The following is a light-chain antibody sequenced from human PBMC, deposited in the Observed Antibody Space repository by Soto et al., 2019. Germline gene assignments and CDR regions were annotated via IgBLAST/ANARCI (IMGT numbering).Light chain of an antibody. CDR1: QSISSW. CDR3: QQFNNNPWT. V-gene: IGKV1-5*03. CDR2: KAS. Sequence: DIQMTQSPSTLSASVGDRVTITCRASQSISSWLAWYQQKPGKAPKLLIYKASSLESGVPSRFSGSGSGTDFTLHISSLQPDDIATYSSQQFNNNPWTFGQGTRVEI. J-gene: IGKJ1*01.